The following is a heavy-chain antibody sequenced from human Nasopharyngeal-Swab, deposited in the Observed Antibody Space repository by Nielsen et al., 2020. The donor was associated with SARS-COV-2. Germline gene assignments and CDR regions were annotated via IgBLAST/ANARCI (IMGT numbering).Heavy chain of an antibody. V-gene: IGHV3-53*01. D-gene: IGHD1-26*01. J-gene: IGHJ4*02. Sequence: GGSLRLSCAASGFDVSNDYLSWVRQAPGKGLEWVSVIYSGGSTYYADSVRGRFTISRDNFKNTLYLQMNSLRVEDTAIYYCARDGPSGSYDGWGQGTLVTASS. CDR3: ARDGPSGSYDG. CDR2: IYSGGST. CDR1: GFDVSNDY.